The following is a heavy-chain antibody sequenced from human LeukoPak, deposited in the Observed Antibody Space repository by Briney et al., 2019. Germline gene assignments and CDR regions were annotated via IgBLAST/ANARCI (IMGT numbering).Heavy chain of an antibody. CDR3: AKQGAVAGSWYFDY. V-gene: IGHV3-30*18. D-gene: IGHD6-19*01. CDR2: ISYDGSNK. CDR1: GFTFSSYA. Sequence: GGSLRLSCAASGFTFSSYAMHWVRQAPAKGLEWVAVISYDGSNKYYADSVKGRFTISRDNSKNTLYLQMNSLRAEDTAVYYCAKQGAVAGSWYFDYWGQETLVTVS. J-gene: IGHJ4*02.